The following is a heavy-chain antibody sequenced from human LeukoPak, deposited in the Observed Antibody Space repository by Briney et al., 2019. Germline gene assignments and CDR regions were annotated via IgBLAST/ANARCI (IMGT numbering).Heavy chain of an antibody. J-gene: IGHJ1*01. D-gene: IGHD5-24*01. V-gene: IGHV4-34*01. CDR3: ASRPRRDGYNYGLPPMVQH. CDR2: INHSGST. CDR1: GGSFSGYF. Sequence: SETLSLTCAVYGGSFSGYFWSWIRQPPGKGLEWIGEINHSGSTNYNPSLKSRVTISVDTSKNQFSLKLSSVTAADTAVYYCASRPRRDGYNYGLPPMVQHWGQGTLVTVPS.